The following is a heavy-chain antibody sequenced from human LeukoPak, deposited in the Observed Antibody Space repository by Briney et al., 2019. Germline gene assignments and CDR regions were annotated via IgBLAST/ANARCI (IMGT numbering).Heavy chain of an antibody. D-gene: IGHD5-12*01. Sequence: PGGSLRLSCAASGFTFSSYAMHWVRQAPGKGLEWVAVISYDGSNKYYADSVKGRFTISRDNFKNTLYLQMNSLRAEDTAVYYCASWLTIVATTLYYWGQGTLVTVSS. CDR1: GFTFSSYA. CDR3: ASWLTIVATTLYY. CDR2: ISYDGSNK. J-gene: IGHJ4*02. V-gene: IGHV3-30-3*01.